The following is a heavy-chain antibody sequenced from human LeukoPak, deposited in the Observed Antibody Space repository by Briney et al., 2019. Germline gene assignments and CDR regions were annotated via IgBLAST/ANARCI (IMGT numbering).Heavy chain of an antibody. J-gene: IGHJ4*02. Sequence: PSETLSLTCAVSGGSISSSNWWSWVRQPPGKGLEWIGEIYHSGSTNYNPSLKSRVTISVDTSKNQFSLKLTSVTAADTALYYCARLNGNFQNFYDYWGQGTLVTVSS. D-gene: IGHD1-7*01. CDR3: ARLNGNFQNFYDY. CDR2: IYHSGST. V-gene: IGHV4-4*02. CDR1: GGSISSSNW.